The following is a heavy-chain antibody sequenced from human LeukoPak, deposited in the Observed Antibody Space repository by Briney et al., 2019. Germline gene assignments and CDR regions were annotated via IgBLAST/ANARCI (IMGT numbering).Heavy chain of an antibody. D-gene: IGHD6-19*01. CDR3: ARQYGSGSSISPDFDY. CDR2: IDPSDSYS. Sequence: GESLKISCKGSGYTFTNYWITLVRQMPGKGLEWMGRIDPSDSYSDYSPSFQGHVTVSVDKSISTAYLEWSSLKASDTAMYYCARQYGSGSSISPDFDYWGQGTLVTVSS. CDR1: GYTFTNYW. J-gene: IGHJ4*02. V-gene: IGHV5-10-1*01.